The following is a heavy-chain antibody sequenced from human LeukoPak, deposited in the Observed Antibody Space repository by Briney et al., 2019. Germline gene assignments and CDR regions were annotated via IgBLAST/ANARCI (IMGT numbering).Heavy chain of an antibody. V-gene: IGHV1-18*01. J-gene: IGHJ6*03. Sequence: GASVKVSCKASGYTFTSYGISWVRQAPGQGLEWMGWISAYNGNTNYAQKLQGRVTMTTDTSTSTAYMELRSLRSDDTAVYYCARDPVGGGWSYYYYYYMDVWGKGTTVTVSS. CDR2: ISAYNGNT. CDR1: GYTFTSYG. CDR3: ARDPVGGGWSYYYYYYMDV. D-gene: IGHD6-19*01.